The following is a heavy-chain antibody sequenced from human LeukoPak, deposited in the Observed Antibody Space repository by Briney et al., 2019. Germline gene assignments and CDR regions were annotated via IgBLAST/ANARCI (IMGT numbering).Heavy chain of an antibody. CDR3: ARKSLGSSTGFDP. Sequence: GESLKISCKGSGYTFTSYWSGWVRQMPGKGLEWMGIIYPGDSDTRYSPSFQGQVTISADKSISTAYLQWSSLKASDTAMYYCARKSLGSSTGFDPWGQGTLVTVSS. J-gene: IGHJ5*02. CDR1: GYTFTSYW. V-gene: IGHV5-51*01. CDR2: IYPGDSDT. D-gene: IGHD2-2*01.